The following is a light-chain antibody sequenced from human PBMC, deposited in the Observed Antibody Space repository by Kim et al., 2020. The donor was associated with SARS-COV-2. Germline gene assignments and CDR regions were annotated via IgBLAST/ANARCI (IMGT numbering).Light chain of an antibody. J-gene: IGKJ3*01. CDR3: MQALQTPLFT. CDR2: LGS. CDR1: HSPLHSNGYNY. Sequence: PAPLSFMVYHSPLHSNGYNYLDWYLPEPGQSPQLLIYLGSNRASGVPDRFSGSGSGTDFTLKISRVEAEDVGVYYCMQALQTPLFTFGLGPRWISN. V-gene: IGKV2-28*01.